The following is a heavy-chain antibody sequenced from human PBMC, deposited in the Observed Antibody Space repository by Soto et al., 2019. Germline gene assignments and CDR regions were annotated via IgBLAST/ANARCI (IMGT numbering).Heavy chain of an antibody. CDR1: GYSFTSYW. V-gene: IGHV5-51*01. CDR3: ARQDCSGGSCYSMIFDY. J-gene: IGHJ4*02. D-gene: IGHD2-15*01. Sequence: PGESLKISCKGCGYSFTSYWIGWVRQMPGKGLEWMGIIYPGDSDARYSPSFQGQVTISDDKSISTAYLQWSSLKASDTAMYYCARQDCSGGSCYSMIFDYWGQGTLVTVSS. CDR2: IYPGDSDA.